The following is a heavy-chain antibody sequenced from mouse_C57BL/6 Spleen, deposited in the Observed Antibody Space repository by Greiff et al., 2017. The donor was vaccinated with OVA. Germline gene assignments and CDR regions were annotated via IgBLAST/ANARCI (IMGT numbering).Heavy chain of an antibody. CDR1: GFTFSDYG. Sequence: EVKVVESGGGLVKPGGSLKLSCAASGFTFSDYGMHWVRQAPEKGLEWVAYISSGSSTIYYADTVKGRFTISRDNAKNTLFLQMTSLRSEDTAMYYCADLTGTAWFACWGQGTLVTVSA. V-gene: IGHV5-17*01. CDR3: ADLTGTAWFAC. J-gene: IGHJ3*01. D-gene: IGHD4-1*01. CDR2: ISSGSSTI.